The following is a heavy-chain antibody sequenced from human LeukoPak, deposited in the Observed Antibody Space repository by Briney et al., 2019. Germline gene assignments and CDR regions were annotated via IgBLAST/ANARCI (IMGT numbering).Heavy chain of an antibody. Sequence: ASVKASCKASGYTFTSYGISWVRQAPGQGLEWMGIINPSGGSTTYAQKFQGRVTMTRDTSTSTVYMEVSSLRSEDTAVYYCARAGYDSSGYYSYWGQGTLVTVSS. CDR3: ARAGYDSSGYYSY. J-gene: IGHJ4*02. D-gene: IGHD3-22*01. CDR1: GYTFTSYG. V-gene: IGHV1-46*01. CDR2: INPSGGST.